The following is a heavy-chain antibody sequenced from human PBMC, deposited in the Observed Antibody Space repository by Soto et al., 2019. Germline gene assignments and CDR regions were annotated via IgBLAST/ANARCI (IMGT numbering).Heavy chain of an antibody. CDR2: ISYSGST. J-gene: IGHJ4*02. Sequence: PSETLSLTCTVSGVSISSGAYYWSWIRQLPGKGLEWIGYISYSGSTDHNPSLKSRVSMSMDTSKNQVSLKLSSMTAADTAMYYCARDLGSQQWFFDNWGQGSLVTVSS. V-gene: IGHV4-31*03. CDR1: GVSISSGAYY. CDR3: ARDLGSQQWFFDN. D-gene: IGHD3-22*01.